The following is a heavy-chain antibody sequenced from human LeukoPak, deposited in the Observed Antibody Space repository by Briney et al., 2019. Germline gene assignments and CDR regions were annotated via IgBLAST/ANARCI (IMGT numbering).Heavy chain of an antibody. Sequence: GGSLRLSCAASGFTFSNAWMSWVRQAPGKGLEWVSYISSSGSTIYYADSVKGRFTISRDDAKKSLYLQMNSLRAEDTAVYFCARYAEVYYYIDVWGTGTTVTVSS. CDR2: ISSSGSTI. V-gene: IGHV3-11*04. CDR3: ARYAEVYYYIDV. D-gene: IGHD2-8*01. CDR1: GFTFSNAW. J-gene: IGHJ6*03.